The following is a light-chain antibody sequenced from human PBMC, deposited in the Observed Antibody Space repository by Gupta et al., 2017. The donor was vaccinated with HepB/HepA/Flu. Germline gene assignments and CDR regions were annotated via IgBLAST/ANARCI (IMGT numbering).Light chain of an antibody. Sequence: DIQMTQSPSTLSASVGDRVTITCRDSQSIRSSLAWYQQKPGKAPKLLIYKASRFDSGVPSRFSGSGSGTEFTLTISGLQPDDFATYYCRRYKRPLTFGGGTKVEIK. J-gene: IGKJ4*01. CDR2: KAS. V-gene: IGKV1-5*03. CDR3: RRYKRPLT. CDR1: QSIRSS.